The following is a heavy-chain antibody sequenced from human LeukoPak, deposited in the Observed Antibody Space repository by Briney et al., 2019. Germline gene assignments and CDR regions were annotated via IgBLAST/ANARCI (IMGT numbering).Heavy chain of an antibody. D-gene: IGHD1-26*01. Sequence: SVKVSCKASGGTFSSYAISWVRQAPGQGLEWMGGIIPILGTANYAQKFQGRVTITTDESTSTAYMELSSLRSEDTAVYYCARENSGSFAGAFDIWGQGTMVTVSS. CDR3: ARENSGSFAGAFDI. CDR2: IIPILGTA. CDR1: GGTFSSYA. V-gene: IGHV1-69*05. J-gene: IGHJ3*02.